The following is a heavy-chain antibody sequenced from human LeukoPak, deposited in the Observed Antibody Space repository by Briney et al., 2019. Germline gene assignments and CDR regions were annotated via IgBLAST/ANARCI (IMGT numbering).Heavy chain of an antibody. J-gene: IGHJ4*02. CDR2: IYPDDSDT. CDR3: ARRVGNSGSLRNFDY. V-gene: IGHV5-51*03. D-gene: IGHD1-26*01. Sequence: KPGESLKISCQGSGYSFTSYWIAWVRQMPGKGLEWMGIIYPDDSDTRYSPSLQGQVTISADKSISTAYLQWSSLKASDTAMYCCARRVGNSGSLRNFDYWGQGTLVTVSS. CDR1: GYSFTSYW.